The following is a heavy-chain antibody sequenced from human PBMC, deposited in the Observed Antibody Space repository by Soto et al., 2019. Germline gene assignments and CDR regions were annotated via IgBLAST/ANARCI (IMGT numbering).Heavy chain of an antibody. V-gene: IGHV4-34*01. CDR1: GGAFSGYY. D-gene: IGHD2-15*01. CDR3: ARDHLGYCSGGSCYCCFDP. J-gene: IGHJ5*02. CDR2: INHSGST. Sequence: QVQLQQWGAGLLTASETLSLTCAVYGGAFSGYYWCWIRQPPGKGLVWIGEINHSGSTNCNPSLQGKVIISVDTATNHFSLKLSSVTAADTSVYYCARDHLGYCSGGSCYCCFDPCGQGTLVTVSS.